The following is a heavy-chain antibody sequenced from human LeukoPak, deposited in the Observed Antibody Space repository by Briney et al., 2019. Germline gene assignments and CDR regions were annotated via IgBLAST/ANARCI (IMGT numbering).Heavy chain of an antibody. D-gene: IGHD2-2*01. CDR3: AKTHSTSWGYFDY. V-gene: IGHV4-39*07. J-gene: IGHJ4*02. CDR2: IYYSGST. Sequence: SETLSLTCTVSGGSISSSSYYWGWIRQPPGKGLEWIGSIYYSGSTYYNPSLKSRVTISVDTSKNQFSLKLSSVTAADTAVYYCAKTHSTSWGYFDYWGKGTLVTVSS. CDR1: GGSISSSSYY.